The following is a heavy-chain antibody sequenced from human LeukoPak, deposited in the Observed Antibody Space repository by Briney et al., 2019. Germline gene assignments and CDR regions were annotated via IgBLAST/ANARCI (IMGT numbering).Heavy chain of an antibody. J-gene: IGHJ4*02. CDR2: MNPNSGNT. Sequence: GASVKVSCKASGYTFTSYDINWVRQATGQGLEWMGWMNPNSGNTGYAQKFQGRVTMTRNTSISTAYMELSSLRSEDTAVYYCARGKVAAAAVYFDYWGQGTLVTVSS. CDR3: ARGKVAAAAVYFDY. CDR1: GYTFTSYD. V-gene: IGHV1-8*01. D-gene: IGHD6-13*01.